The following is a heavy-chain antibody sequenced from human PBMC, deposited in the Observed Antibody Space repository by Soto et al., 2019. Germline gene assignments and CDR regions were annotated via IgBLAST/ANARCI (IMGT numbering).Heavy chain of an antibody. D-gene: IGHD4-17*01. J-gene: IGHJ4*02. CDR1: GGTSSNYV. V-gene: IGHV1-8*01. CDR2: MNPKSGNT. CDR3: ARTLYGDNVDY. Sequence: ASVKVSCKASGGTSSNYVISWVRQAPGQGLEWMGWMNPKSGNTIYAQKFQGRVTITRNTSMSTAYMELSSLRSEDTAVYYCARTLYGDNVDYWGQGTLVTVSS.